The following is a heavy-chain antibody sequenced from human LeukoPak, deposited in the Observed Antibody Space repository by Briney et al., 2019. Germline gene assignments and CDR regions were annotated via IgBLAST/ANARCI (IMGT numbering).Heavy chain of an antibody. CDR2: IYPGDSDT. J-gene: IGHJ4*02. CDR1: GYSFTSYW. V-gene: IGHV5-51*01. D-gene: IGHD3-22*01. CDR3: ARPGYYDSSGYYPYYFDS. Sequence: GESLKISCKGSGYSFTSYWIGWVRQMPGKGLEWMGIIYPGDSDTRYSPSFQGQVTISADKSISTAYLQWSSLKASDTAIYYCARPGYYDSSGYYPYYFDSWGQGTLVTVSS.